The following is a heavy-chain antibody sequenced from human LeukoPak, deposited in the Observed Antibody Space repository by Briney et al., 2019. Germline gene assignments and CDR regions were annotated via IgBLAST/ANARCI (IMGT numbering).Heavy chain of an antibody. CDR3: AKDPEQLPADSYFDY. Sequence: GGSLRPSCAASGFTFSSYAMSWVRQAPGKGLEWVSAISGSGGSTYYADSVKGRFTISRDNSKNTLYLQMNSLRAEDTAVYYCAKDPEQLPADSYFDYWGQGTLVTVSS. CDR1: GFTFSSYA. D-gene: IGHD6-13*01. J-gene: IGHJ4*02. CDR2: ISGSGGST. V-gene: IGHV3-23*01.